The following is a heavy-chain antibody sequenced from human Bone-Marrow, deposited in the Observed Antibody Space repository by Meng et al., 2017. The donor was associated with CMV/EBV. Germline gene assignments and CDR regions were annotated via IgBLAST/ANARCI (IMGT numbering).Heavy chain of an antibody. J-gene: IGHJ1*01. Sequence: GESLKISCAASGFMFSGYWMTWVRQAPGAGLEWVANINQGGSERYYLDSVKGRFTISRDNAKNSVYLQISSLRAEDTAVYFCARSYGLFVAGMNSWGQGTLVTVSS. D-gene: IGHD6-19*01. V-gene: IGHV3-7*01. CDR3: ARSYGLFVAGMNS. CDR1: GFMFSGYW. CDR2: INQGGSER.